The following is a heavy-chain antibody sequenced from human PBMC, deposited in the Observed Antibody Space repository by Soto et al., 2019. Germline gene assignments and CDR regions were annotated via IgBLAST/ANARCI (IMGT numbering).Heavy chain of an antibody. CDR1: GFTFSDHY. CDR2: IRIKPSGYTT. Sequence: EVQLVESGGGLVQPGGSLRRSCAGSGFTFSDHYMDWVRQAPGKGLEWVGRIRIKPSGYTTEYAASVKGRFTISRDDSQKSLYLQMNSLKTEAAAMYFCVRDTDDNTHFYMHFWDNGIIITVS. CDR3: VRDTDDNTHFYMHF. D-gene: IGHD1-1*01. J-gene: IGHJ6*03. V-gene: IGHV3-72*01.